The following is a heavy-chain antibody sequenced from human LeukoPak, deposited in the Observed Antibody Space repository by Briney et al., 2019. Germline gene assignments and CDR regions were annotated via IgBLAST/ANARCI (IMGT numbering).Heavy chain of an antibody. Sequence: GGSLRLSCAASGFTFSSYGMHWVRQAPGKGLEWVAVISYDGSNKYYADSVKGRFTISRDNSKNTLYLQMNSLRAEDTAVYYCAKAAKIEGYYDYWGQGTLVTVSS. V-gene: IGHV3-30*18. CDR3: AKAAKIEGYYDY. D-gene: IGHD2/OR15-2a*01. J-gene: IGHJ4*02. CDR1: GFTFSSYG. CDR2: ISYDGSNK.